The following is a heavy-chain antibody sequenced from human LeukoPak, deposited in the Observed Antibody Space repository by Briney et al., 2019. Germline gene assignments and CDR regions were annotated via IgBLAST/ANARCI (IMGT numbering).Heavy chain of an antibody. CDR1: GFTFSSYS. D-gene: IGHD5-18*01. CDR3: ARQYISGQWYFDY. Sequence: GGSLRLSCAASGFTFSSYSMNWVRQAPGKGLEWVSYISSSSSTIYHADSVKGRFTISRDNAKNTLYLQMNSLIPEDTAVYYCARQYISGQWYFDYWGQGTLVTVSS. V-gene: IGHV3-48*01. CDR2: ISSSSSTI. J-gene: IGHJ4*02.